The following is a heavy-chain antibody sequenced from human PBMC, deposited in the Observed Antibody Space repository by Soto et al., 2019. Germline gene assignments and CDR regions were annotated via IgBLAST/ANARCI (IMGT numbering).Heavy chain of an antibody. CDR2: GSGNHGHP. CDR1: GYTFISYG. V-gene: IGHV1-18*01. Sequence: ASVKVSCKASGYTFISYGISWVRQAPGQRLELRGLGSGNHGHPVYAQMGRGRVSIRADISAAAVYLKQRSLRSDDTAVYYCARRSSGGGEVDYWGQGTLVTVSS. D-gene: IGHD2-15*01. CDR3: ARRSSGGGEVDY. J-gene: IGHJ4*02.